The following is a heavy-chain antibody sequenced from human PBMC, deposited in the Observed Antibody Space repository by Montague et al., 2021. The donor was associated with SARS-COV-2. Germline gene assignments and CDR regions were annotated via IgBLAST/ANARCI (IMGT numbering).Heavy chain of an antibody. V-gene: IGHV3-23*01. CDR2: ISNSGGRT. CDR3: AKSGVVINPYYYYGMDV. Sequence: SLRLSCAASGFTFSNYGIHWVRQAPGKGLEWVSAISNSGGRTYYADSAKGRFTISRDNSKNTLYLQMNSLRGEDTAIYYCAKSGVVINPYYYYGMDVWGQGTTVTVSS. J-gene: IGHJ6*02. D-gene: IGHD3-22*01. CDR1: GFTFSNYG.